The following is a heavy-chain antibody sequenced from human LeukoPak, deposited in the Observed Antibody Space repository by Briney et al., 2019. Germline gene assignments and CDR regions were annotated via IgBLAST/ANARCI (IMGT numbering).Heavy chain of an antibody. CDR1: GYTFTSYD. CDR3: ATSKRFNYYYYMDV. CDR2: MNPNSGNT. D-gene: IGHD2-2*01. J-gene: IGHJ6*03. Sequence: ASVKVSCKASGYTFTSYDINWVRQATGQGLEWMGWMNPNSGNTGYAQKFQGRVTMTRNTSISTAYMELSSLRSEDTAVYYCATSKRFNYYYYMDVWGKGTTVTVSS. V-gene: IGHV1-8*01.